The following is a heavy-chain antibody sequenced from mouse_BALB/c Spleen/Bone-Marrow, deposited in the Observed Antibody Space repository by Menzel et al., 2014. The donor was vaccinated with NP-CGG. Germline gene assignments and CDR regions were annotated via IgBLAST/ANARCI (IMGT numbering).Heavy chain of an antibody. D-gene: IGHD2-3*01. J-gene: IGHJ4*01. CDR2: INPYNGDT. CDR1: GYSFTGYF. V-gene: IGHV1-20*02. CDR3: ARGGLLRAMDY. Sequence: VQLKESGPELVTPGASVKISCKASGYSFTGYFMNWVMQSHGKSLEWIGRINPYNGDTFYNQKFKGKATLTVDKSSSTAHMELRSLASEDSAVYYCARGGLLRAMDYWGQGTSVTVSS.